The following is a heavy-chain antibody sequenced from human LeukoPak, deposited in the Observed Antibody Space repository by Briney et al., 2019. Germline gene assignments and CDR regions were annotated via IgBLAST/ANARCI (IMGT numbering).Heavy chain of an antibody. D-gene: IGHD3-9*01. CDR3: ASDILTGFDAFDI. V-gene: IGHV3-21*01. J-gene: IGHJ3*02. Sequence: AGGSLRLSCAASGFTFSSYSMNWVRQAPGKGLEWVSSISSSSSYIYYADSVKGRFTISRDNAKNSLYLRMNSLRAEDTAVYYCASDILTGFDAFDIWGQGTMVTVSS. CDR1: GFTFSSYS. CDR2: ISSSSSYI.